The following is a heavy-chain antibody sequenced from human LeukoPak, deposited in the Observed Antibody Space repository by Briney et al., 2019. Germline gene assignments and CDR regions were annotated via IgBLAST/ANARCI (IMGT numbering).Heavy chain of an antibody. V-gene: IGHV1-2*02. D-gene: IGHD2-15*01. Sequence: ASVKVSCKASGYTFTSYFIHWVRQAPGQGLEWMGWINPNSGGTNYAQKFQGRVTMTRDTSISTAYMELSRLRSDDTAVYYCARVDCSGGSCYSFGNYYGMDVWGQGTTVTVSS. J-gene: IGHJ6*02. CDR3: ARVDCSGGSCYSFGNYYGMDV. CDR2: INPNSGGT. CDR1: GYTFTSYF.